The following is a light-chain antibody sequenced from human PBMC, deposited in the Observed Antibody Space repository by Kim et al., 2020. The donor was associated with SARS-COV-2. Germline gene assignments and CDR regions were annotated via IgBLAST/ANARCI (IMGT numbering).Light chain of an antibody. CDR1: SLRTNY. Sequence: SSELTQDPAVSVALGQTVRITCQGDSLRTNYVRWYQQKTGQAPVLVIYGKNNRPSGIPDRFSGSSSGNTASLTITGAQADDEADYYCHSRDSSDNGVFGGGTKVTVL. J-gene: IGLJ2*01. CDR3: HSRDSSDNGV. CDR2: GKN. V-gene: IGLV3-19*01.